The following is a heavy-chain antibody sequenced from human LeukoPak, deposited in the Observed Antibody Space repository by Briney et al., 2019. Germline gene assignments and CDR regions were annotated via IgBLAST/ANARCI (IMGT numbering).Heavy chain of an antibody. D-gene: IGHD3-9*01. V-gene: IGHV4-39*07. CDR1: GGSISSSNYY. Sequence: SETLSLTCSVSGGSISSSNYYWDWLRQPPGKGLEWIVSIYSSGSNYYNPTPKSRVTLSVDTSKDQFSLKLSSVTAADTAVYYCARDGKDVLRYFDWLLEIDYGGQGTLVTVSS. J-gene: IGHJ4*02. CDR2: IYSSGSN. CDR3: ARDGKDVLRYFDWLLEIDY.